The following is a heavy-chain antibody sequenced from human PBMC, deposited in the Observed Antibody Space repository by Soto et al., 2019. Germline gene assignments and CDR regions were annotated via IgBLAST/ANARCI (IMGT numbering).Heavy chain of an antibody. CDR3: APQVLPNYYYYGMDV. V-gene: IGHV1-69*12. Sequence: QVQLVQSGAAVKKPGSSVKVSCKASGGTFSSYAISWVRQAPGQGLEWMGGIIPIFGTANYAQKFQGRVTITADESTSSAYMELSSLRSEDTAVYYCAPQVLPNYYYYGMDVWGQGPTVTVSS. CDR1: GGTFSSYA. J-gene: IGHJ6*02. D-gene: IGHD2-2*01. CDR2: IIPIFGTA.